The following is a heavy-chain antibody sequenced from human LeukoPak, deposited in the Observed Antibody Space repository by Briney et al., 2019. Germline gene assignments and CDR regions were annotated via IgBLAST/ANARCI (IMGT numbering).Heavy chain of an antibody. J-gene: IGHJ4*02. Sequence: ASVKVSCKASGYTFTSYYMHWVRQAPGQGLEWMGIINPSGGSTSYAQKFQGRVTMTRDTSTSTVYMELSSLRSDDTAVYYCARCLGGSYCVGAYFDYWGQGTLVTVSS. CDR3: ARCLGGSYCVGAYFDY. CDR2: INPSGGST. CDR1: GYTFTSYY. V-gene: IGHV1-46*01. D-gene: IGHD1-26*01.